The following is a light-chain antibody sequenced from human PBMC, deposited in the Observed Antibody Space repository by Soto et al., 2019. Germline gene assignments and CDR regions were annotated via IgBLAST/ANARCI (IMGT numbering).Light chain of an antibody. V-gene: IGKV1-39*01. Sequence: DIQMTQSPSSLSASVGHSVTITCRASQNIKTYLNWYQQKPGKAPNLLIYAASSLHSGVPSRFSGSGSGTDFTLTISSLQPEDFATYYCQQSFSSPPWTFGQGTKVDIK. CDR1: QNIKTY. CDR2: AAS. J-gene: IGKJ1*01. CDR3: QQSFSSPPWT.